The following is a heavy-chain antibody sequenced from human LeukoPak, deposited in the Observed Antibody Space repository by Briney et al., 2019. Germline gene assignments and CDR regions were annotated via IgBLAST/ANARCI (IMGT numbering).Heavy chain of an antibody. CDR1: GFTFSTYG. CDR3: ARDRYDMSGYYY. J-gene: IGHJ4*02. CDR2: IWYEGRTK. D-gene: IGHD3-22*01. Sequence: GGALRLSCGASGFTFSTYGMHWVRQAPGKGLEWVAVIWYEGRTKYYADSVKGRFTISGDNSKNTLYLQMNSLRAEDTAVYYCARDRYDMSGYYYWGQGTLVTVSA. V-gene: IGHV3-33*01.